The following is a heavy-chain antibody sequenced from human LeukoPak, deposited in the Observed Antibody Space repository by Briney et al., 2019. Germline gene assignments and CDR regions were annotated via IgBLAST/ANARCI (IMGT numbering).Heavy chain of an antibody. CDR2: SGTRSGTT. CDR3: LLQMTYGELSDPDF. D-gene: IGHD3-16*02. V-gene: IGHV3-21*01. J-gene: IGHJ4*02. Sequence: GGSLRLSCAASGFTLSSLAMHWVRQAPGEGLEWVSSSGTRSGTTYYADSVMGRFTISRDSAMNSVSLQINSLRAEDTAVYYCLLQMTYGELSDPDFRGQGTLVTVSS. CDR1: GFTLSSLA.